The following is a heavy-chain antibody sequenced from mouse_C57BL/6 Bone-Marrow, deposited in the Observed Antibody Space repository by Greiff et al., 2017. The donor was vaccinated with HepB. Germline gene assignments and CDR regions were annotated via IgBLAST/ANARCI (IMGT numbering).Heavy chain of an antibody. V-gene: IGHV1-82*01. Sequence: QVQLQQSGPELVKPGASVKISCKASGYAFSSSWMNWVKQRPGKGLEWIGRIYPGDGDTNYNGKFKGKATLTADKSSSTAYMQLSSLTSEDSAAYFCANYGNYGYWGQGTTLTVSS. CDR1: GYAFSSSW. D-gene: IGHD2-1*01. CDR2: IYPGDGDT. J-gene: IGHJ2*01. CDR3: ANYGNYGY.